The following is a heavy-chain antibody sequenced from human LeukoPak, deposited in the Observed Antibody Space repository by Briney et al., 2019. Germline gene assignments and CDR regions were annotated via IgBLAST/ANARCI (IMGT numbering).Heavy chain of an antibody. D-gene: IGHD1-26*01. Sequence: ASVKVSCKASGYTFTSYYMHWVRQAPGQGLEWMGLINPTGGSTGYAQMLQGRVTMTRDMSTSTDYMELSSLRSEDTAIYYCARDNSVGDNAWWFDPWGQGTLVTVSS. CDR3: ARDNSVGDNAWWFDP. J-gene: IGHJ5*02. V-gene: IGHV1-46*01. CDR1: GYTFTSYY. CDR2: INPTGGST.